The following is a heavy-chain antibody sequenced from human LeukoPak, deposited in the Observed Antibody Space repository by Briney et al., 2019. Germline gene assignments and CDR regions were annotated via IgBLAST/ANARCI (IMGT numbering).Heavy chain of an antibody. CDR1: GFTFSSYW. Sequence: AGRSLRLSCAASGFTFSSYWMHWVRQAPGKGLVWVSRIDSDGSNTNYADSVKGRFTVSRDNAKNTLYLQMNSLRAEDTAVYYCARDDYDDYYFDYWGQGTLVTVSS. V-gene: IGHV3-74*01. D-gene: IGHD4-17*01. CDR2: IDSDGSNT. J-gene: IGHJ4*02. CDR3: ARDDYDDYYFDY.